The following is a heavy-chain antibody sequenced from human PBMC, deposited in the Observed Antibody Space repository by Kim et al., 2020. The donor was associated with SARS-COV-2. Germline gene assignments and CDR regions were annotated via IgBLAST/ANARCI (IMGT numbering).Heavy chain of an antibody. CDR1: GGSISSSSYY. CDR2: IYYSGST. CDR3: ASPYYDYVWGSYRALFGY. J-gene: IGHJ4*02. D-gene: IGHD3-16*02. Sequence: SETLSLTCTVSGGSISSSSYYWGWIRQPPGKGREWIGSIYYSGSTYYNPSLKSRVTISVDTSKNQFYLKLSSVTAADTAVYYCASPYYDYVWGSYRALFGYWGQGTLVTVSS. V-gene: IGHV4-39*01.